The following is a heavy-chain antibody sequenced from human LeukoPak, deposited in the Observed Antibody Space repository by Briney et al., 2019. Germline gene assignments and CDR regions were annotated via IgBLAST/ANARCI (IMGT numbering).Heavy chain of an antibody. Sequence: PGGSLRLSCAASGFTFNSYAMSWVRQAPGKGLEWVSAISGRSGSTFYADSVKGRFTISRDNSKNTLYLQMNSLRAEDTAVYYCAKDLGVYSSSWYRLDDAFDIWGQGTMVTVSS. CDR2: ISGRSGST. CDR1: GFTFNSYA. CDR3: AKDLGVYSSSWYRLDDAFDI. D-gene: IGHD6-13*01. V-gene: IGHV3-23*01. J-gene: IGHJ3*02.